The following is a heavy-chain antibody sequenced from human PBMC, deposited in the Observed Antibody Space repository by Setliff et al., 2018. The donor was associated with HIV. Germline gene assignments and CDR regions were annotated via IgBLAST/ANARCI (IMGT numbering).Heavy chain of an antibody. CDR3: ARGSSSIFGVLVLLPHSYYYMDV. CDR1: GGSFISYY. J-gene: IGHJ6*03. V-gene: IGHV4-34*01. D-gene: IGHD3-3*01. Sequence: PSETLSLTCAVYGGSFISYYWTWIRQPPGKGLEWIGEINHSGSTNYNPSLKSRVSISVDMSKNQFYLNLSSVTAADTAVYYCARGSSSIFGVLVLLPHSYYYMDVWGKGTTVTVSS. CDR2: INHSGST.